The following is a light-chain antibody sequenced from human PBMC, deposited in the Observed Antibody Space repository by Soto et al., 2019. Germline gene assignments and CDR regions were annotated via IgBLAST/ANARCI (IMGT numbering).Light chain of an antibody. CDR3: TSYTITHIPVI. V-gene: IGLV2-14*01. J-gene: IGLJ2*01. CDR1: SNDIGGYNY. Sequence: QSALTQPASVSGSPGQSITISCTGTSNDIGGYNYVSWLQQHPGEAPKLIIYEVSNRPSGVSNRFSGSKSGNTASLTITGLQPEDEASCYCTSYTITHIPVIFGGGTKLTVL. CDR2: EVS.